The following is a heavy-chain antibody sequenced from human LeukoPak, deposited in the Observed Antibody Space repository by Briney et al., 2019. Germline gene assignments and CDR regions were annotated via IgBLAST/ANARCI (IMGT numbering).Heavy chain of an antibody. V-gene: IGHV3-30-3*01. J-gene: IGHJ3*02. CDR2: IASDGSHT. D-gene: IGHD2-21*01. CDR1: GFTFSTYF. Sequence: GRSLRLSCAASGFTFSTYFMHWVRQAPGKGLEWVADIASDGSHTFCVESVKGRFTISRDNSKNTLYLQMNSLRAEDTAVYFCARERQDTILHSGAFDIWGQGTMVTVSS. CDR3: ARERQDTILHSGAFDI.